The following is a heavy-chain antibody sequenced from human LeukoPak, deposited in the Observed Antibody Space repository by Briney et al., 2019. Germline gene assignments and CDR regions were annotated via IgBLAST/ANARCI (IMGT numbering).Heavy chain of an antibody. D-gene: IGHD6-6*01. J-gene: IGHJ6*03. CDR3: ARPYSSSAYYYMDV. V-gene: IGHV3-11*01. Sequence: GGSLRLSCAASGFTFSDYYMSWIRQAPGKGLEWVSYISSSGSTIYYADSVEGRFTISRDNAKNSLYLQMNSLRAEDTAVYYCARPYSSSAYYYMDVWGKGTTVTVSS. CDR1: GFTFSDYY. CDR2: ISSSGSTI.